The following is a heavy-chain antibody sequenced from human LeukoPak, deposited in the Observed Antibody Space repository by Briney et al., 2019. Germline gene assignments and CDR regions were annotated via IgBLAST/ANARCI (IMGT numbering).Heavy chain of an antibody. CDR3: TKASGH. J-gene: IGHJ4*02. V-gene: IGHV3-23*01. CDR1: EVTFRKFA. Sequence: GGSLRLSCAASEVTFRKFAMNWVRQAPGKGLDWVSAISASGVNTLYADSVKGRFTISRDNSRNTLFLQMNSLRAEDTATYYCTKASGHWGKGTLVTVSS. CDR2: ISASGVNT.